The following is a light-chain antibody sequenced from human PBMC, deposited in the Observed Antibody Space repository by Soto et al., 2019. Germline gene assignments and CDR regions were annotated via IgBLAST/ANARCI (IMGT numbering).Light chain of an antibody. CDR3: IQDYNYPLT. V-gene: IGKV1-39*01. Sequence: DIQITQSPSSLSASVGDRVTITCRASQSISSYLNWYQQKPGKAPKILIYAASSLQSGVPSRFSGSGSGTDCTRAISSLQPEDVSTYYCIQDYNYPLTFGGGTKVDIK. CDR2: AAS. J-gene: IGKJ4*01. CDR1: QSISSY.